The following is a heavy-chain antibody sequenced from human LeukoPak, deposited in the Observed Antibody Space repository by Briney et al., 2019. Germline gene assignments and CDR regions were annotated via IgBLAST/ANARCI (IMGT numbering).Heavy chain of an antibody. Sequence: GGSLRLSCAASGFTFSSYGMHWVRQAPGKGLEWAAVIWYDGSNKYYADSVKGRFTISRDNSKNTLYLQMNSLRAEDTAVYYCARGDRYYYDSSGYFYFDYWGQGTLVTVSS. J-gene: IGHJ4*02. CDR3: ARGDRYYYDSSGYFYFDY. CDR2: IWYDGSNK. D-gene: IGHD3-22*01. CDR1: GFTFSSYG. V-gene: IGHV3-33*01.